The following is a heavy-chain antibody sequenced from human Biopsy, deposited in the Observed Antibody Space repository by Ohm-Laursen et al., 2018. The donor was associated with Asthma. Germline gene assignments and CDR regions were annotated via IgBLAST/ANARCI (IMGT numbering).Heavy chain of an antibody. Sequence: SLRLSCAASGFTFSSYAMHWVRQAPGKGLEWVSAISGSGGSTYYADSVKGRFTISRDNSKNTLYLQMNSLRAEETAVYYCAKDRDYDILTGPPGFDYWGQGTLVTVSS. V-gene: IGHV3-23*01. D-gene: IGHD3-9*01. J-gene: IGHJ4*02. CDR2: ISGSGGST. CDR3: AKDRDYDILTGPPGFDY. CDR1: GFTFSSYA.